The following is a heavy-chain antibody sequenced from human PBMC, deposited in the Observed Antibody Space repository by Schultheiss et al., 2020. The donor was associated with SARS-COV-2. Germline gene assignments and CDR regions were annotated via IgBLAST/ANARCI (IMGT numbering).Heavy chain of an antibody. J-gene: IGHJ6*02. CDR3: ARARRGSSSGLIYYGMDV. D-gene: IGHD6-6*01. Sequence: ASVKVSCKASGYTFTSYAMHWVRQAPGQRLEWMGWINPNRGGINYAQKFQGRVTMTRDTSASTAYMELSSLRSEDTAVYYCARARRGSSSGLIYYGMDVWGQGTTVTVSS. CDR1: GYTFTSYA. V-gene: IGHV1-3*01. CDR2: INPNRGGI.